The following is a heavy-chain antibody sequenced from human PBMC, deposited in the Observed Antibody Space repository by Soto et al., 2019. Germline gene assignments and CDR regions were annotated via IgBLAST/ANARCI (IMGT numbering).Heavy chain of an antibody. CDR3: ARDKDSYGLDY. J-gene: IGHJ4*02. CDR1: GGSISSGGYY. D-gene: IGHD5-18*01. Sequence: PSETLSLTCTVSGGSISSGGYYWSWIRQHPGKGLEWIGYIYYSGSTYYNPSLKSRVTISVDTSKNQFSLKLSSVTAADTAVYYCARDKDSYGLDYWGQGTLVTVSS. V-gene: IGHV4-31*03. CDR2: IYYSGST.